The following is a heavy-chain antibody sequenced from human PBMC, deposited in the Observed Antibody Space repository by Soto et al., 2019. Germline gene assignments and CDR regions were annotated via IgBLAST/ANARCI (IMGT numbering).Heavy chain of an antibody. V-gene: IGHV3-33*01. J-gene: IGHJ3*02. CDR1: GFTFRTYG. CDR3: ARDETKAVIAGGWGYAFDI. D-gene: IGHD2-21*01. Sequence: QLQLVESGGGVVQPGRSLRLSCVASGFTFRTYGMHWVRQAPGKGPEWVADIWHDGSKRYYVDSVKGRFTIPRDNSKNTGYLHMNSLRAEDTAVYYCARDETKAVIAGGWGYAFDIWGQGTMVTVSS. CDR2: IWHDGSKR.